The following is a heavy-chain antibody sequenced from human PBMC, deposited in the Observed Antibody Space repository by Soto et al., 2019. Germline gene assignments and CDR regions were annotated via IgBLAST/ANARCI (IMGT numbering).Heavy chain of an antibody. V-gene: IGHV4-34*01. J-gene: IGHJ6*02. Sequence: SETLSLTCAVYGGSFSGYYWSWIRQPPGKGLEWIGEINHSGSTNYNPSLKSRVTISVDTAKNQFSLKLSPVTAADTAVYYCARCGQRDTAMPLTRWGYYYYGMDVWGQGTTVTVSS. CDR2: INHSGST. CDR3: ARCGQRDTAMPLTRWGYYYYGMDV. CDR1: GGSFSGYY. D-gene: IGHD5-18*01.